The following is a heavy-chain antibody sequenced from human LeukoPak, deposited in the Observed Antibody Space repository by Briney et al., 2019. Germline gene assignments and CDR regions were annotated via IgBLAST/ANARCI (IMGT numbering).Heavy chain of an antibody. J-gene: IGHJ4*02. CDR3: ASGSSWYAYYFDY. D-gene: IGHD6-13*01. CDR2: IYYSGST. V-gene: IGHV4-39*07. Sequence: SETLSLTCTVSGGSISSSSYYWGWIRQPPGKGLEWIGSIYYSGSTYYNPSLKSRVTISVDTSKNQFSLKLSSVTAADTAVYYCASGSSWYAYYFDYWGQGTLVTVSS. CDR1: GGSISSSSYY.